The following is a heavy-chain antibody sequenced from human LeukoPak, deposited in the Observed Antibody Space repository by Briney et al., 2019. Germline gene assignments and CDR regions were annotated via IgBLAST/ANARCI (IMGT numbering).Heavy chain of an antibody. CDR3: SRIMRVLRYFDWLFLFDG. Sequence: GGSLRLSCAPSGLTLSDYYMSWLRQAPGKGLAGVSYISSSGSTIYYADSVKGRFTISRDNAKNSLYLQMNSLRAEDTAVYYCSRIMRVLRYFDWLFLFDGWGQGTLLTVSS. J-gene: IGHJ4*02. CDR1: GLTLSDYY. CDR2: ISSSGSTI. V-gene: IGHV3-11*01. D-gene: IGHD3-9*01.